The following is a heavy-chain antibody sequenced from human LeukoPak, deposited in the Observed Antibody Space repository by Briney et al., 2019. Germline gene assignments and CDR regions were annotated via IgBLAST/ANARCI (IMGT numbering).Heavy chain of an antibody. D-gene: IGHD3-9*01. CDR1: GFTFSSYA. CDR3: AKDPYYDILTGSDYFDY. Sequence: GGSLRLSCAASGFTFSSYAMSWVRQAPGKGLEWVSAISGSGGSTYYADSMKGRFTISRDNSKNTLYLQMNSLRAEDTAVYYCAKDPYYDILTGSDYFDYWGQGTLVTVSS. J-gene: IGHJ4*02. V-gene: IGHV3-23*01. CDR2: ISGSGGST.